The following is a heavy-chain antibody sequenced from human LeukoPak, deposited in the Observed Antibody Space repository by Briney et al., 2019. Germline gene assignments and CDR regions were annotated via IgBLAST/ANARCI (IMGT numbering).Heavy chain of an antibody. J-gene: IGHJ4*02. Sequence: PGGSQRLSCAASGFTFSNAWMSWVRQAPGKGLEWVGRIKSKTDGGTTDYAAPVKGRFTISRDDSKNTLYLQMNSLKTEDTAVYYCTTVTYYYGSGSYYFDYWGQGTLVTVSS. CDR3: TTVTYYYGSGSYYFDY. CDR1: GFTFSNAW. D-gene: IGHD3-10*01. V-gene: IGHV3-15*01. CDR2: IKSKTDGGTT.